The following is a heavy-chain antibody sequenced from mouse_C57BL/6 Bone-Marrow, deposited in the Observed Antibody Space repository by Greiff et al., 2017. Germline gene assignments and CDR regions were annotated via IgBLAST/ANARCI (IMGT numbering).Heavy chain of an antibody. V-gene: IGHV1-76*01. Sequence: VQLQQSGAELVRPGASVKLSCKASGYTFTDYYINWVKQRPGQGLEWIARIYPGSGNTYYNEKFKGKATLTAEKSSSTAYMQLSSLTSEDSAVYFCARRLTGSYWYFDVWGTGTTVTVSS. J-gene: IGHJ1*03. CDR1: GYTFTDYY. CDR2: IYPGSGNT. CDR3: ARRLTGSYWYFDV. D-gene: IGHD4-1*01.